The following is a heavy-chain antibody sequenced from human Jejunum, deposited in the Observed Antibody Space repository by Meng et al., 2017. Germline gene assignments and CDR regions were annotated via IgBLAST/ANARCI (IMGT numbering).Heavy chain of an antibody. J-gene: IGHJ2*01. D-gene: IGHD2-21*02. CDR2: LWYDGSNQ. CDR1: GFGFSGSE. CDR3: ARTPATDWYFDL. Sequence: GESLKISCAASGFGFSGSEMNWVRQGPGKGLEWVAVLWYDGSNQYYGDSVKGRFTISRDHSKNTLYLQMDSLRAEDTAVYYCARTPATDWYFDLWGRGTLVTVSS. V-gene: IGHV3-33*08.